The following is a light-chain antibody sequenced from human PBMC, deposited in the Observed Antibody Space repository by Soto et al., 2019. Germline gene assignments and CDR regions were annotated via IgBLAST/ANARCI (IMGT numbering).Light chain of an antibody. Sequence: DIQMTQSPPSLSASVGDRVTIACRSSQTIDTYLNWYQQKPGKAPNLLIFGASTLQSGVPSRFSGARSGTYFTLTISSLQPEDFATYYCQQSYSTPLTFGGGTKVEIK. CDR3: QQSYSTPLT. V-gene: IGKV1-39*01. J-gene: IGKJ4*01. CDR1: QTIDTY. CDR2: GAS.